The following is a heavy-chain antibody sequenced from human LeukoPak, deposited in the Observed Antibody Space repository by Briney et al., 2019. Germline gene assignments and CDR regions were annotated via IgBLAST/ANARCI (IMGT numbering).Heavy chain of an antibody. V-gene: IGHV3-23*01. CDR2: ISDGGGGT. CDR1: GFTFSSYA. D-gene: IGHD2-15*01. CDR3: AKGSGGSCYSCLDY. J-gene: IGHJ4*02. Sequence: GSLRLSCAASGFTFSSYAMRWVRQAPGKGLEWVSTISDGGGGTYYADSVKGRFTISRDNSKNTLHLQMNSLRAEDTAVYYCAKGSGGSCYSCLDYWGQGTLVTVSS.